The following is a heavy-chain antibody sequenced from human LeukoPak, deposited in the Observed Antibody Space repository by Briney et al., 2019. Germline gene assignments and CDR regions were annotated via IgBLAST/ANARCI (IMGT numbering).Heavy chain of an antibody. Sequence: GSLRLSCAASGFTVSSNYMSWIRQPPGKGLEWIGYIYYSGSTNYNPSLKSRVTISVDTSKNQFSLKLSSVTAADTAVYYCARDKYGDHPDYWGQGTLVTVSS. CDR2: IYYSGST. D-gene: IGHD4-17*01. CDR1: GFTVSSNY. J-gene: IGHJ4*02. V-gene: IGHV4-59*02. CDR3: ARDKYGDHPDY.